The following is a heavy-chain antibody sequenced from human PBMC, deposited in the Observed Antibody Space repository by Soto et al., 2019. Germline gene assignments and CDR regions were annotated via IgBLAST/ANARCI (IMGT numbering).Heavy chain of an antibody. Sequence: AQLVQSGAEVKKPGSSVKVSCKASEDTFSRYPISWVRQAPGQGLEWMGGIIPIAGTANYAQKLQRRVTLSADKSTRIVYMQLSSLRSEDTAVYYCARGVRGYSFDQWGQGTLVTVSS. CDR2: IIPIAGTA. CDR3: ARGVRGYSFDQ. CDR1: EDTFSRYP. D-gene: IGHD5-18*01. V-gene: IGHV1-69*06. J-gene: IGHJ4*02.